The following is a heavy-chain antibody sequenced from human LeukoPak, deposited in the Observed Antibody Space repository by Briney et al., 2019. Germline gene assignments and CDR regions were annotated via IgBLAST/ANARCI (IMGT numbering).Heavy chain of an antibody. Sequence: GGSLRLSCAASGFTFSSYAMSWVRQAPGKGLEWVSAISGSGGSTYYADSVKGRFTISRDNSKNTLYLQMNSLRAEDTATYYCAEDQYSGSPYYFDYWGQGTLVTVSS. D-gene: IGHD1-26*01. V-gene: IGHV3-23*01. J-gene: IGHJ4*02. CDR2: ISGSGGST. CDR3: AEDQYSGSPYYFDY. CDR1: GFTFSSYA.